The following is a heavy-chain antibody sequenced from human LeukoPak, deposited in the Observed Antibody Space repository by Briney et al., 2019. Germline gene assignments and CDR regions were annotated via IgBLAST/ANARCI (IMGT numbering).Heavy chain of an antibody. D-gene: IGHD2-21*01. CDR3: ARRDRKRERLLNFDY. J-gene: IGHJ4*02. Sequence: GESLKISCKGSGYSFTTYWIGWVRHMPGKGLEWMGSINPDDSDTRYNSSFQGQVTISADKSVSTAYLQWSSLRASDTAMYYCARRDRKRERLLNFDYWGQGTLVTVSS. V-gene: IGHV5-51*01. CDR2: INPDDSDT. CDR1: GYSFTTYW.